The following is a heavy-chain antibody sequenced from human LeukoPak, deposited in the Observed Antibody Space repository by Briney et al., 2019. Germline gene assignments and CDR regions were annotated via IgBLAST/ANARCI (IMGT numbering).Heavy chain of an antibody. CDR3: ARVSSGWYVDY. CDR2: IKQDGSEK. CDR1: GYSISSGYY. J-gene: IGHJ4*02. Sequence: ETLSLTCAVSGYSISSGYYWGWIRQPPGKGLEWVANIKQDGSEKYYVDSVKGRFTISRDNAKNSLYLQMNSLRAEDTAVYYCARVSSGWYVDYWGQGTLVTVSS. V-gene: IGHV3-7*01. D-gene: IGHD6-19*01.